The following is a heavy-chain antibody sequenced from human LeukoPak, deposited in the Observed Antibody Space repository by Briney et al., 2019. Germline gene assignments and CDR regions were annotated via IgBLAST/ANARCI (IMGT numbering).Heavy chain of an antibody. CDR2: TYYVSKWFT. V-gene: IGHV6-1*01. Sequence: SQTLSLTCAISGDSVSTKSATWNWIRQSPSRGLEWLGRTYYVSKWFTDYAVSVKSRISITPDTSKNQFSLQLTSVTPEDTAVYYCAREGWFGEPPSHWFDPWGQGTLVTVSS. CDR1: GDSVSTKSAT. CDR3: AREGWFGEPPSHWFDP. J-gene: IGHJ5*02. D-gene: IGHD3-10*01.